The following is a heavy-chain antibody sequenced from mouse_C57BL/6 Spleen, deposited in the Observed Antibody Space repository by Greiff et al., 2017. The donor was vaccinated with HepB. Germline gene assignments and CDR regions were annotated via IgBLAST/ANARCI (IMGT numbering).Heavy chain of an antibody. Sequence: EVQLVESGGGLVQPKGSLKLSCAASGFSFNTYAMNWVRQAPGKGLEWVARIRSKSNNYATYYADSVKDRFTISRDDSESMLYLQMNNLKTEDTAMYYCVRQGLYYGNYVYYAMDYWGQGTSVTVSS. V-gene: IGHV10-1*01. CDR1: GFSFNTYA. J-gene: IGHJ4*01. D-gene: IGHD2-1*01. CDR3: VRQGLYYGNYVYYAMDY. CDR2: IRSKSNNYAT.